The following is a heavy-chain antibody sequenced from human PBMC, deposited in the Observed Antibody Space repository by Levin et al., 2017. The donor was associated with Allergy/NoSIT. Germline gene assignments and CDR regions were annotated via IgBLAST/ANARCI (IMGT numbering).Heavy chain of an antibody. D-gene: IGHD7-27*01. CDR3: ARSLSNWGSQNFDY. J-gene: IGHJ4*02. CDR1: GFPFSTFG. V-gene: IGHV3-33*01. CDR2: TWYDGTNQ. Sequence: QPGGSLRLSCAASGFPFSTFGMHWVRQAPGKGLQWVAVTWYDGTNQYYADSVKGRFTISRDNSKNTVYLQMNSLRDDDTAVYYCARSLSNWGSQNFDYWGQGTLVTVSS.